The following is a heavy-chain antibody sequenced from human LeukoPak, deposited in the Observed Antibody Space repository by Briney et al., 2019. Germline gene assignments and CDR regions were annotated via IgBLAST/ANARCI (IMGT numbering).Heavy chain of an antibody. CDR1: EFTFSNYW. Sequence: GGSLRLSCEASEFTFSNYWIHWVRQAPGKGLEWVSRISQDGSDTIYADSVKGRLTVSRDNAKNTVFLQLSSLKAEDTAVYYCARYNTGGFWGQGRLVTVSS. D-gene: IGHD1-14*01. CDR3: ARYNTGGF. J-gene: IGHJ4*02. V-gene: IGHV3-74*01. CDR2: ISQDGSDT.